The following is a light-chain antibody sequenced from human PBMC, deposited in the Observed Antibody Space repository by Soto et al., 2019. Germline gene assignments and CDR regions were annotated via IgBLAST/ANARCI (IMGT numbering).Light chain of an antibody. J-gene: IGKJ1*01. Sequence: EIVLTQSPGTLSLSPGERATLSCRASQSVTSGFLAWYQHKPGQAPRLLIYGISSRATGVADRFSGSGSGTDFTLTISRLEPEDFAVYYCQQYGSLPRTFGQGTKVEIK. V-gene: IGKV3-20*01. CDR2: GIS. CDR1: QSVTSGF. CDR3: QQYGSLPRT.